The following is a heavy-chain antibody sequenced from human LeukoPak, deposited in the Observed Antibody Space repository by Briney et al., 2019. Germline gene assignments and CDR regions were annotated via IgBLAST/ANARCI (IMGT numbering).Heavy chain of an antibody. CDR3: ARAVAGHYFDY. J-gene: IGHJ4*02. CDR1: GGSISSYY. V-gene: IGHV4-59*01. CDR2: IYYSGST. D-gene: IGHD6-19*01. Sequence: PSETLSLTCTVSGGSISSYYWSWIRQPPGEGLEWIGYIYYSGSTNYNPSLKSRVTISVDTSKNQFSLKLSSVTAADTAVYYCARAVAGHYFDYWGQGTLVTVSS.